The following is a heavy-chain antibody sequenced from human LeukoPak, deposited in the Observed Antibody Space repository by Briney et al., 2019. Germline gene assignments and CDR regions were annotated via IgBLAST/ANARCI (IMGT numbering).Heavy chain of an antibody. D-gene: IGHD3-10*01. J-gene: IGHJ4*02. CDR2: ISVYNGNT. Sequence: ASVKVSCKSSGYTVTSYGIIWVRQAPGQGLEWMGWISVYNGNTNYAQKLQDRVTMTTDTSTSTAYMELRSLRSDDTAVYYCARDRYYGSGSYYNHFDYWGQGTLVTVSS. CDR1: GYTVTSYG. CDR3: ARDRYYGSGSYYNHFDY. V-gene: IGHV1-18*01.